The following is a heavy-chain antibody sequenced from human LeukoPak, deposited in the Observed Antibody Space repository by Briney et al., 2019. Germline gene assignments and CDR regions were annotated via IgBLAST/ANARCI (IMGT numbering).Heavy chain of an antibody. Sequence: ASVKVSCKASGYIFTSYGISWVRQAPGQGLEWMGWISTNKGNTNYAQRLQGRVTMTTDTSTSTAYMELRSLRSDETAIYYCVRDIQWRFDPWGQGTLVTVSS. J-gene: IGHJ5*02. CDR2: ISTNKGNT. CDR1: GYIFTSYG. V-gene: IGHV1-18*01. CDR3: VRDIQWRFDP. D-gene: IGHD2-8*01.